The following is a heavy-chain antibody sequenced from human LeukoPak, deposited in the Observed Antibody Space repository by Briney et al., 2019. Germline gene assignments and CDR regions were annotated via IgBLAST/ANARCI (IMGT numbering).Heavy chain of an antibody. Sequence: GGSLRLSSATSGFSFSSTFLNWVRQAPGKGLQYVSSIDTTHYTYYAGSVKGRFTISRDNAKNSLYLQMNSLRAEDTAVYYCARRNGDYARHFDYWGQGTLVTVSS. CDR2: IDTTHYT. J-gene: IGHJ4*02. D-gene: IGHD4-17*01. CDR1: GFSFSSTF. CDR3: ARRNGDYARHFDY. V-gene: IGHV3-21*01.